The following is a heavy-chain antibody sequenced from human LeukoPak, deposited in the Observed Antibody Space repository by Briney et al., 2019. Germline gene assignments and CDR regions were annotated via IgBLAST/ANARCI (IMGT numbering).Heavy chain of an antibody. J-gene: IGHJ4*02. Sequence: GSLRLSCAASGFTFSNYAMSWVRQAPGKGLEWVSAISGSGGSSKYYADSVKGRFTIFRDNSKNTLYLQMNSLRAEDTAIYYCANSAAVGTFYWGQGTLVTVSS. V-gene: IGHV3-23*01. CDR3: ANSAAVGTFY. CDR2: ISGSGGSSK. D-gene: IGHD6-13*01. CDR1: GFTFSNYA.